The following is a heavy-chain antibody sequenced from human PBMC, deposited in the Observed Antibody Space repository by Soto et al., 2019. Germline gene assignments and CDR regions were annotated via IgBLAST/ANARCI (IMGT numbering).Heavy chain of an antibody. D-gene: IGHD2-15*01. CDR3: ARVGRCSGGSCYLRDYYYYYGMDV. V-gene: IGHV3-30-3*01. CDR2: ISYDGSNK. J-gene: IGHJ6*02. Sequence: GGSLRLSCAASGFTFSSYAMHWVRQAPGKGLEWVAVISYDGSNKYYADSVKDRFTISRDNSKNTLYLQMNSLRAEDTAVYYCARVGRCSGGSCYLRDYYYYYGMDVWGQGTTVTVSS. CDR1: GFTFSSYA.